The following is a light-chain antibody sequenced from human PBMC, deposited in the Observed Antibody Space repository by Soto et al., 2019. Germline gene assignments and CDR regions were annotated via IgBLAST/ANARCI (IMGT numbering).Light chain of an antibody. CDR3: QQYGSSPPYT. CDR1: HSVSSTY. V-gene: IGKV3-20*01. CDR2: GTS. J-gene: IGKJ2*01. Sequence: EIVLTQSPGTLSLSPGERATLSCRASHSVSSTYLAWYQQKPGQAPRLLIYGTSSRATGIPDRFSGSGSGTDFPLAIRSQELEEFAVNYCQQYGSSPPYTVGRGTKLEIK.